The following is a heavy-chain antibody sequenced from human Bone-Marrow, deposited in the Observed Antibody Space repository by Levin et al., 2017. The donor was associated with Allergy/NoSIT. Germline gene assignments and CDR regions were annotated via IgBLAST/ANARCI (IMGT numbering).Heavy chain of an antibody. Sequence: SETLSLTCAVYGGSFSGYYWSWIRQPPGKGLEWIGEINHSGSTNYNPSLKSRVTISVDTSKNQFSLKLSSVTAADTAVYYCARGRGLWFGELCPLAYWGQGTLVTVSS. CDR3: ARGRGLWFGELCPLAY. V-gene: IGHV4-34*01. CDR2: INHSGST. CDR1: GGSFSGYY. D-gene: IGHD3-10*01. J-gene: IGHJ4*02.